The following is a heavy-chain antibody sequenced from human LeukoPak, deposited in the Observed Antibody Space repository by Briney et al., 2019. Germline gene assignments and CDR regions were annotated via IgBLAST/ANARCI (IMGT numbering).Heavy chain of an antibody. J-gene: IGHJ3*02. Sequence: ASVKVSCKASGYTFTSYGISWVRQAPGQGLEWMGWISAYNGNTNYAQKLEGRVTMTTDTSTSTAYMELRSLRSDDTAVYYCARDRSKITMIPHDAFDIWGQGTMVTVSS. D-gene: IGHD3-22*01. CDR2: ISAYNGNT. CDR3: ARDRSKITMIPHDAFDI. CDR1: GYTFTSYG. V-gene: IGHV1-18*01.